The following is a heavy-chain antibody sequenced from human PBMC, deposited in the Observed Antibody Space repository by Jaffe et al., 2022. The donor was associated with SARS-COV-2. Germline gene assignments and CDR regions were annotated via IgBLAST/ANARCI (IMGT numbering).Heavy chain of an antibody. D-gene: IGHD4-4*01. CDR3: ARGGTTVKTSNAFDI. CDR2: IYYGTT. J-gene: IGHJ3*02. Sequence: QMQLQESGPGLVKPSETLSLTCTVSGGLSNYYWSWIRQPPGKGLEWIGYIYYGTTNYNPSLKSRVTVLVDTSKNQFSLRLISMTTADTAMYYCARGGTTVKTSNAFDIWGQGTMVTVSS. V-gene: IGHV4-59*01. CDR1: GGLSNYY.